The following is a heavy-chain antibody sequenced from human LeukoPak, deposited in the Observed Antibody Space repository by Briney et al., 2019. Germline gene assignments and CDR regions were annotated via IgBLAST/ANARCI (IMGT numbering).Heavy chain of an antibody. CDR2: IYYSGST. D-gene: IGHD6-13*01. Sequence: PSETLSLTCTVSGGSISSGGYYWSWIRQPPGKGLEWIGYIYYSGSTNYNPSPKSRVTISVDTSKNQFSLKLSSVTAADTAVYYCARGIAAAGRLFDYWGQGTLVTVSS. V-gene: IGHV4-61*08. CDR1: GGSISSGGYY. CDR3: ARGIAAAGRLFDY. J-gene: IGHJ4*02.